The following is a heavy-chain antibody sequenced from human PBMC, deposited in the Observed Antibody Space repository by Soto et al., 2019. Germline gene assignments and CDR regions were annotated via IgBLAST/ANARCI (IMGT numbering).Heavy chain of an antibody. CDR1: GYTFNTYG. D-gene: IGHD6-19*01. CDR3: ARAVPLDY. J-gene: IGHJ4*02. V-gene: IGHV1-18*04. CDR2: ISGYNGNT. Sequence: QVQLVQSGPEVKKPGASVQVSCKASGYTFNTYGISWVRQAPAQGLEWMGWISGYNGNTNYAQNLQDRVTLTIDTSTGRAYMELRSLRSDDTALYYCARAVPLDYWGQGTLVTVSS.